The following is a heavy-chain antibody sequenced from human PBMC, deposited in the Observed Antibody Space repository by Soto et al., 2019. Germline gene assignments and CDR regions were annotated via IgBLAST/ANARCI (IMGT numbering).Heavy chain of an antibody. CDR3: TTDSYMTNIIVRFDY. CDR1: GFILSNAW. CDR2: VKSKTDGGTT. J-gene: IGHJ4*01. Sequence: GRSRRLSCAASGFILSNAWINWVRQAPGNGLEWVGRVKSKTDGGTTDFAAPVKGRFAISRDDSKNMVYLEMNSLKTEDTAIYYCTTDSYMTNIIVRFDYWGHGTLVTVSS. D-gene: IGHD4-17*01. V-gene: IGHV3-15*07.